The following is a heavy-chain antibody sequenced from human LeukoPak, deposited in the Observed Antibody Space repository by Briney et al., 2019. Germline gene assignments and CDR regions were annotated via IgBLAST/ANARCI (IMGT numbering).Heavy chain of an antibody. D-gene: IGHD2-2*01. Sequence: GGSLRLSCAASGFTFSSYGMSWVRQAPGKGLEWVSAISGSGGSTYYADSVKGRFTISRDNSKNTLYLQMSSLRAEDTAVYYCAKTVIGLVPAAMCYFDYWGQGTLVTVSS. J-gene: IGHJ4*02. CDR3: AKTVIGLVPAAMCYFDY. CDR2: ISGSGGST. V-gene: IGHV3-23*01. CDR1: GFTFSSYG.